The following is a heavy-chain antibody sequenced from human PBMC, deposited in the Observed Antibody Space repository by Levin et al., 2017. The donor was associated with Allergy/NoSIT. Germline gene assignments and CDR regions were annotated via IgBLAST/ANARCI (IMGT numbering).Heavy chain of an antibody. CDR2: IYTSGST. CDR3: ARAPRECTNGVCYTVGMDV. CDR1: GGSISSYY. J-gene: IGHJ6*02. V-gene: IGHV4-4*07. Sequence: SQTLSLTCTVSGGSISSYYWSWIRQPAGKGLEWIGRIYTSGSTNYNPSLKSRVTMSVDTSKNQFSLKLSSVTAADTAVYYCARAPRECTNGVCYTVGMDVWGQGTTVTVSS. D-gene: IGHD2-8*01.